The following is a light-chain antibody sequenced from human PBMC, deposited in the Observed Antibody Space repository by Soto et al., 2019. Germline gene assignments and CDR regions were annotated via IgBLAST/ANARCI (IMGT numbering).Light chain of an antibody. CDR2: DAS. CDR3: QQRSNWPPT. CDR1: QNINRY. J-gene: IGKJ4*01. V-gene: IGKV3-11*01. Sequence: EIVLTQSPGTLSLSPGERATLSCRASQNINRYLAWYHQKPGQPPRLLIYDASTRATGIPARFSGSGSGTDFTLTISSLEPEDFAVYYCQQRSNWPPTFGGGTKVDIK.